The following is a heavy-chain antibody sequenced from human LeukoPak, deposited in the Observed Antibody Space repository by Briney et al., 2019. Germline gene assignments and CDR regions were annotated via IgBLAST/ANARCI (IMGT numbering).Heavy chain of an antibody. J-gene: IGHJ4*02. CDR3: AKSRHPYNWNDGAFFDY. D-gene: IGHD1-20*01. Sequence: PGGSLRLSCAASKLTFSSYGMHWVRQAPGKGLEWVAVISYDGSNKYYADSVRGRFTISRDNSKNTLYLHMNSLRPEDTAVYYCAKSRHPYNWNDGAFFDYWGQGTLVTVSS. CDR1: KLTFSSYG. CDR2: ISYDGSNK. V-gene: IGHV3-30*18.